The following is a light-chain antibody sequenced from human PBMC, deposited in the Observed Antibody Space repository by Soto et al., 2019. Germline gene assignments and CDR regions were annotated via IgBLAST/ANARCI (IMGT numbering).Light chain of an antibody. J-gene: IGKJ4*01. Sequence: QHKWSLSAFVGARVTINSRASQSVANFLNWYQQKPGKAPEVLIYVSSNLRRGVPSRFSGSGSETDVTLTIDSLPPEDFAPYYCQPTSSTALTFGGGTKVDIK. CDR1: QSVANF. CDR3: QPTSSTALT. CDR2: VSS. V-gene: IGKV1-39*01.